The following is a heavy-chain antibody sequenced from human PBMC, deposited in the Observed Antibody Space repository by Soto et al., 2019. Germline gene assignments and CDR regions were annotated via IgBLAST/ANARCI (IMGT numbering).Heavy chain of an antibody. J-gene: IGHJ6*02. CDR2: INAGNGNT. Sequence: QVQLVQSGAEVKKPGASVKVSCKASGYTFTSYAMHWVRQAPGQRLEWMGWINAGNGNTKYSQKFQGRVTITRDTSGSTADMELGSVRSEDTGVYYCARDVGGMGVWGQGTTVTVSS. V-gene: IGHV1-3*01. CDR1: GYTFTSYA. CDR3: ARDVGGMGV. D-gene: IGHD2-15*01.